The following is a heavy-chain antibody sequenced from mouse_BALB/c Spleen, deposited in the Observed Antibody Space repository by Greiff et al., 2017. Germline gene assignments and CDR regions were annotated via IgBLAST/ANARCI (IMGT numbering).Heavy chain of an antibody. Sequence: VQLQQPGAELVRPGASVKLSCKASGYTFTSYWINWVKQRPGQGLEWIGNIYPSDSYTNYNQKFKDKATLTVDKSSRPAFMQLSSPTSEDSAVYYCTRDWDVFAYWGQGTLVTVSA. J-gene: IGHJ3*01. CDR3: TRDWDVFAY. CDR2: IYPSDSYT. D-gene: IGHD4-1*01. V-gene: IGHV1-69*02. CDR1: GYTFTSYW.